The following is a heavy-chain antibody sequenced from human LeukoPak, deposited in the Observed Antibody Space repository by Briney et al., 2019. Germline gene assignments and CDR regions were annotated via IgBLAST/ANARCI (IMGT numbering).Heavy chain of an antibody. CDR1: GGSISSGGYY. CDR3: ARGTITMVRGVITPPFDY. J-gene: IGHJ4*02. CDR2: IYYSGST. D-gene: IGHD3-10*01. V-gene: IGHV4-31*03. Sequence: SQTLSLTCTVSGGSISSGGYYWSWIRQHPGKGLEWIGYIYYSGSTYYNPSLKSRVTISVDTSKNQFSLKLSSVTAADTAVYYCARGTITMVRGVITPPFDYWGQGTLVTVSS.